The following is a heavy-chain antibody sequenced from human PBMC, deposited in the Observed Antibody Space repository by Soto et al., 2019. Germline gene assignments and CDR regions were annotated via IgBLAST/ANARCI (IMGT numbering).Heavy chain of an antibody. CDR3: ARGIFGSGTANDY. D-gene: IGHD3-10*01. CDR1: GFTFSGSW. V-gene: IGHV3-74*01. CDR2: INGDGRGK. Sequence: EVQLVESGGGLVQPGGSLRLSCAASGFTFSGSWMHWVRQAPGKGLVWGSRINGDGRGKSYADFVKGRFTISRDNAKNTLFLQMNGLRAEDTAVYYWARGIFGSGTANDYWGQGTLVTVSS. J-gene: IGHJ4*02.